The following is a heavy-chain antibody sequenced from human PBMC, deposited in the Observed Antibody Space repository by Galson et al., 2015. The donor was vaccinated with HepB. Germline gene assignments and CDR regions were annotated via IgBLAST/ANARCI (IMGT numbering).Heavy chain of an antibody. V-gene: IGHV3-33*01. D-gene: IGHD3-3*01. CDR2: IWYDGSNK. Sequence: SLRLSCAASGFTFSSYGMHWVRQAPGKGLEWVAVIWYDGSNKYYADSVKGRFTISRDNSKNTLYLQMNSLRAEDTAVYYCARDYDFWSGFYFDYWGQGTLVTVSS. J-gene: IGHJ4*02. CDR1: GFTFSSYG. CDR3: ARDYDFWSGFYFDY.